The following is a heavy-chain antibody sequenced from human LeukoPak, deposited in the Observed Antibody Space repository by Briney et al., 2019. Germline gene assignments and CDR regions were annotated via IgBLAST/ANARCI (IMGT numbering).Heavy chain of an antibody. D-gene: IGHD3-16*01. CDR2: IYYSGST. CDR1: GGSISSYY. Sequence: SETLSLTCTVSGGSISSYYWSWIRQPPGKGLEWIGYIYYSGSTNYNPSLKSRVTISVDTSKNQFSLKLSSVTAADTAVYYCARDLLGRFAFDIWGQGTMVTVSS. V-gene: IGHV4-59*01. J-gene: IGHJ3*02. CDR3: ARDLLGRFAFDI.